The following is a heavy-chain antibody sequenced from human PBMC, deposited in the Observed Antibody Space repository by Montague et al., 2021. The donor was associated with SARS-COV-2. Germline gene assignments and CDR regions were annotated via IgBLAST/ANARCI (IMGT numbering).Heavy chain of an antibody. CDR3: ARQPLGYDFVYYYYGMDV. D-gene: IGHD5-12*01. V-gene: IGHV6-1*01. CDR2: TYYGSKWFI. J-gene: IGHJ6*02. CDR1: GDSVSSNSAA. Sequence: CAISGDSVSSNSAAWNWIRQSPPKALECLGRTYYGSKWFIDYAVSVKSRITINPDTSKNQFSLQLNSVTPEDTAVYYCARQPLGYDFVYYYYGMDVWGQGTTVTVSS.